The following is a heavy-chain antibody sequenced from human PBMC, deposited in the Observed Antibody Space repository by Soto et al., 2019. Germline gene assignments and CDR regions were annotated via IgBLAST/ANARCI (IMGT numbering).Heavy chain of an antibody. CDR2: IIPIFGTA. D-gene: IGHD3-3*01. CDR3: ASSYDFWSGYPRENWFDP. J-gene: IGHJ5*02. V-gene: IGHV1-69*13. Sequence: VASVKVSCKASGGTFSSYAISWVRQAPGQGLEWMGGIIPIFGTANYAQKFQGRVTITADESTSTAYMELSSLRSEDTAVYYCASSYDFWSGYPRENWFDPWGQGTLGTVS. CDR1: GGTFSSYA.